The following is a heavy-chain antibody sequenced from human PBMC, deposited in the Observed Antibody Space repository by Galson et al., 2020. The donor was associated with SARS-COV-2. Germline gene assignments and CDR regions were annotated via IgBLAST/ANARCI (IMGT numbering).Heavy chain of an antibody. CDR3: SARYYYETSAHFYLGAFDI. J-gene: IGHJ3*02. Sequence: GGSLRLSCAASGFTIAAYTMHWVRQAPAKGLEWVPLLSWDGERTFYADSVEGRFTISRDNSKNSLDRQMSSLRTEDTALYYCSARYYYETSAHFYLGAFDIWGEGTKVSV. D-gene: IGHD3-22*01. CDR1: GFTIAAYT. CDR2: LSWDGERT. V-gene: IGHV3-43*01.